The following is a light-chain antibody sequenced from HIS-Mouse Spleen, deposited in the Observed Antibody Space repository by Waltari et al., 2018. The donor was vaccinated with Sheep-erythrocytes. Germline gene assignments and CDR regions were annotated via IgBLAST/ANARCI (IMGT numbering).Light chain of an antibody. Sequence: QSSLTQPASVSGSPGQSITIPRTGTSSDVGSYNLVSWYQQHPAKAPKLMIYEGSKRPSGVSNRFSGSKSGNTASLTISGLQAEDEADYYCCSYAGSSTWVFGGGTKLTVL. CDR2: EGS. CDR3: CSYAGSSTWV. J-gene: IGLJ3*02. CDR1: SSDVGSYNL. V-gene: IGLV2-23*01.